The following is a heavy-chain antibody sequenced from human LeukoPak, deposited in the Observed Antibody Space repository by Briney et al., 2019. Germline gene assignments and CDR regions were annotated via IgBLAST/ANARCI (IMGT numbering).Heavy chain of an antibody. V-gene: IGHV1-2*02. CDR1: GYTFIGYY. J-gene: IGHJ3*02. CDR2: ISPNSGGT. D-gene: IGHD3-10*01. Sequence: APVKVSCKASGYTFIGYYMHWVRQAPGQGLEWMGWISPNSGGTKYAQKFQGRVTMTRDTSISTAYMDLSRLRSDDTAVYYCARGGKIMITMVRGVLASRDAFDIWGQGTMVTVSS. CDR3: ARGGKIMITMVRGVLASRDAFDI.